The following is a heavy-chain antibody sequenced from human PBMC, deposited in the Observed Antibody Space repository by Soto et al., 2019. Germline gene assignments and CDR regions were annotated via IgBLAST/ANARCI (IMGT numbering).Heavy chain of an antibody. CDR1: GFTYSSYA. V-gene: IGHV3-23*01. CDR2: ISGGGGTT. CDR3: AKGLMFAFDV. D-gene: IGHD3-10*02. J-gene: IGHJ3*01. Sequence: GGSLRLSCAASGFTYSSYAMSWVRQAPGQGLEWVSAISGGGGTTHYADSVKGRFTISRDNSENTLYLQMNSLRAEDTALYYCAKGLMFAFDVWGQGTVVTVSS.